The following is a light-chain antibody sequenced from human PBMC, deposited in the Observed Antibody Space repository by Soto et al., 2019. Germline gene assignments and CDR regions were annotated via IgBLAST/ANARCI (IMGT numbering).Light chain of an antibody. CDR3: QSHDSSLNSWV. V-gene: IGLV1-40*01. CDR2: GNT. CDR1: SSNIGAGYD. Sequence: QAVVTQPPSMSGAPGQRVTISCTGSSSNIGAGYDVHWYQLLPGTAPKLLIYGNTNRPSGVPDRFSGSKSGTSASLAITGLRAEDDADYYCQSHDSSLNSWVFGGGTKLTFL. J-gene: IGLJ3*02.